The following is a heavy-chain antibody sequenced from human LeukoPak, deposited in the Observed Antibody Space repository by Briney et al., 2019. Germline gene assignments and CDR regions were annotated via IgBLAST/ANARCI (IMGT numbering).Heavy chain of an antibody. CDR3: ATDPNSEDAFDI. V-gene: IGHV3-23*01. J-gene: IGHJ3*02. CDR1: GFTFSSYA. Sequence: GGSLRLSCAASGFTFSSYAMSWVRQAPGKGQEWVSAISGSGGSTYYADSVKGRFTISRDNAKNSLYLQMNSLRAEDTAVYYCATDPNSEDAFDIWGQGTMVTVSS. CDR2: ISGSGGST. D-gene: IGHD2-8*01.